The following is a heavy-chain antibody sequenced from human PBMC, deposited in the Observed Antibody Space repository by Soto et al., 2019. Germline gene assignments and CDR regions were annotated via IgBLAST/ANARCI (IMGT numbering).Heavy chain of an antibody. CDR1: GGSISSYY. CDR2: IYYSGST. Sequence: SETLSLTCTVFGGSISSYYWSWIRQPPGKGLEWIGYIYYSGSTNYNPSLKSRVTISVDTSKNQFSLKLSSVTAADTAVYYCARELGYDSSGYFDYWGQGTLVTVSS. CDR3: ARELGYDSSGYFDY. V-gene: IGHV4-59*01. J-gene: IGHJ4*02. D-gene: IGHD3-22*01.